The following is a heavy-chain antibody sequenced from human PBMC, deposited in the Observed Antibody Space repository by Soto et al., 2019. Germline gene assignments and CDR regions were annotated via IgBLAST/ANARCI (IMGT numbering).Heavy chain of an antibody. D-gene: IGHD3-16*02. CDR1: GFPFSYSW. CDR3: VIYDYIWGTYLVRLAY. CDR2: IKSETDGGTT. V-gene: IGHV3-15*01. J-gene: IGHJ4*02. Sequence: EVQLMESGGGLVNTGGSLRISCVSSGFPFSYSWMSWVRKAPGKGLEWVARIKSETDGGTTDYAAHEEGRFNISRDDSKNTLDLQMNSLKTEDTAVYYFVIYDYIWGTYLVRLAYWGQGTLVSVSS.